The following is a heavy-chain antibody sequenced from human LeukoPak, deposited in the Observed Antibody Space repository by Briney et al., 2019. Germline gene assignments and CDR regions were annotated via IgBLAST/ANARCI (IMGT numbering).Heavy chain of an antibody. CDR2: FDPEDGET. J-gene: IGHJ3*02. CDR3: ATPGQVVLAAIWYAFDI. Sequence: GASVKVSCKVSGYTLTELSMHWVRQAPGKELEWMGGFDPEDGETIYAQKFQGRVTMTEDTSTDTAYMELSSLRSEDTAVYYCATPGQVVLAAIWYAFDIWGQGTMVTVSS. D-gene: IGHD2-2*02. CDR1: GYTLTELS. V-gene: IGHV1-24*01.